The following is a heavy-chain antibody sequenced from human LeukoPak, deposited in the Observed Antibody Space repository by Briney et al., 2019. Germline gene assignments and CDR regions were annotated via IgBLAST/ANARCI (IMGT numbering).Heavy chain of an antibody. CDR1: GGSISSGDCY. CDR3: AREGCGYDCYYYYGMDV. CDR2: IYYSGST. J-gene: IGHJ6*02. Sequence: TSETLSLTCTVSGGSISSGDCYWSWIRQPPGKGLEWIGYIYYSGSTYYNPSLKSRVTISVDTSKNQFSLKLSSVTAADTAVYYCAREGCGYDCYYYYGMDVWGQGTTVTVSS. D-gene: IGHD5-12*01. V-gene: IGHV4-30-4*01.